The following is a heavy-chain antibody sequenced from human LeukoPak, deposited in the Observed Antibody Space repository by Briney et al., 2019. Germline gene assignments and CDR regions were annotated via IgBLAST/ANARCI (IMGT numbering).Heavy chain of an antibody. J-gene: IGHJ4*02. D-gene: IGHD3-10*01. CDR2: ISAYNGNT. Sequence: ASVKLSCKASGGTFSSYAISWVRQAPGQGLEWMGWISAYNGNTNYAQKLQGRVTMTTDTSTSTAYMEPRSLRSDDTAVYYCALYYYGSGSYSLDYWGQGTLVTVSS. V-gene: IGHV1-18*01. CDR1: GGTFSSYA. CDR3: ALYYYGSGSYSLDY.